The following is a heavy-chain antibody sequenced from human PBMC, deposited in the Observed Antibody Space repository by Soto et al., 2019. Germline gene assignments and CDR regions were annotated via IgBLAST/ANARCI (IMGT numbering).Heavy chain of an antibody. D-gene: IGHD3-3*01. J-gene: IGHJ4*02. CDR2: IYWDDDK. CDR3: VHSRMSGLASY. V-gene: IGHV2-5*02. Sequence: GLDLEWLALIYWDDDKRYSPSLKSRLTITKDTSKNQVVLTMTNMDPVDTATYYCVHSRMSGLASYWGQGTLVTVSS.